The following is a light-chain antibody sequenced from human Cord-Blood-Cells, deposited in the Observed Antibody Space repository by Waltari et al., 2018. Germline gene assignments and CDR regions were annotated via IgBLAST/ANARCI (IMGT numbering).Light chain of an antibody. V-gene: IGLV2-14*01. CDR3: SSYTSSSTLE. Sequence: QSALTPPASVSGSSGQSITISCHGTSRDVGGYYYVFWYQQHPGKAPKLMIYEVSNRPSGVSNRFSGSKSGNTASLTISGLQAEDEADYYCSSYTSSSTLEFGGGTKLTVL. CDR2: EVS. CDR1: SRDVGGYYY. J-gene: IGLJ3*02.